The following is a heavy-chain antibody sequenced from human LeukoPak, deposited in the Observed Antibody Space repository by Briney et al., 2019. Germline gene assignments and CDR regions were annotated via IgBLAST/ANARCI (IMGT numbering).Heavy chain of an antibody. CDR1: GFTFSSYS. CDR2: ISSSSSYI. D-gene: IGHD4-17*01. Sequence: GGSLRLSCAASGFTFSSYSMNWVRQAPGKGLEWVSSISSSSSYIYYADSVKGRFTISRDNARNSLYLQMNSLRAEDTAVYYCARDFLLDYGDPLTFYYFDYWGQGTLVTVSS. J-gene: IGHJ4*02. V-gene: IGHV3-21*01. CDR3: ARDFLLDYGDPLTFYYFDY.